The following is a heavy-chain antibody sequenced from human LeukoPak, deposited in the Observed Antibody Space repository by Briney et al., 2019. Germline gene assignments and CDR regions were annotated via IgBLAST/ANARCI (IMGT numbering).Heavy chain of an antibody. CDR2: IWYDGSNI. J-gene: IGHJ4*02. Sequence: PGRSLRLSCAASGFTFSDYGMHWVRQAPGKGLEWVAVIWYDGSNIYYADSVKGRFTISRDNAKNTLYLQMNSLRAEDTAVYYCARVSGIAARGDLRNDYWGQGTLVTVSS. CDR3: ARVSGIAARGDLRNDY. D-gene: IGHD6-6*01. V-gene: IGHV3-33*01. CDR1: GFTFSDYG.